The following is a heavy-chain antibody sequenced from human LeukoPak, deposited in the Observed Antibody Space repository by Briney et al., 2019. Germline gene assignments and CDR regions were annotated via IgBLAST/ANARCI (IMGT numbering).Heavy chain of an antibody. V-gene: IGHV3-48*04. Sequence: TGGSLRLSCAASGFTFSSYSMNWVRQAPGKGLEWVSYISSSSSTIYYADSVKGRFTISRDNAKNSLYLQMNSLRAEDTAVYYCARDPSTPQQLGNLDYWGQGTLVTVSS. D-gene: IGHD6-13*01. CDR2: ISSSSSTI. CDR3: ARDPSTPQQLGNLDY. J-gene: IGHJ4*02. CDR1: GFTFSSYS.